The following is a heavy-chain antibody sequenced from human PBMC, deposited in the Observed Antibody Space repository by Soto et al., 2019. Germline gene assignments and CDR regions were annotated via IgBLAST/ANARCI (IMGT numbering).Heavy chain of an antibody. Sequence: XGSLRVTFEVSGFTFSDYCMHWVRQAPGKGLVWVSRISADGSVTTYGDAVKGRFTISRDNDKNTLYLQMNSLTPEDTAMYLCVRDLESVVQAAKVWGQGTMVTV. CDR3: VRDLESVVQAAKV. J-gene: IGHJ3*01. D-gene: IGHD2-2*01. CDR2: ISADGSVT. CDR1: GFTFSDYC. V-gene: IGHV3-74*01.